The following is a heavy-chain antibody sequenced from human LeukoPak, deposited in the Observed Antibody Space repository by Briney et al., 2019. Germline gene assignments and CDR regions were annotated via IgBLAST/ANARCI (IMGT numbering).Heavy chain of an antibody. D-gene: IGHD3-3*01. CDR1: GYSISSGYY. CDR3: ARESRAIFGVVTRDVYYFDY. J-gene: IGHJ4*02. CDR2: IYHSGST. Sequence: SETLSLTCTVSGYSISSGYYWGWIRQPPGKGLEWIGSIYHSGSTYYNPSLKSRVTISVDTSKNQFSLKLSSVTAADTAVYYCARESRAIFGVVTRDVYYFDYWGQGTLVTVSS. V-gene: IGHV4-38-2*02.